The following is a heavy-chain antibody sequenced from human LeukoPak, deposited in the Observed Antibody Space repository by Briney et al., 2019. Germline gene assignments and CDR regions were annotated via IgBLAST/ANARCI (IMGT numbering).Heavy chain of an antibody. CDR1: GGSISSSSYY. CDR2: IYYSGST. D-gene: IGHD3-16*01. CDR3: ARAGLGDYYYYGMDV. Sequence: PPETLSLTCTVSGGSISSSSYYWGWIRQPPGKGLEWIGSIYYSGSTYYNPSLKSRVTISVDTSKNQFSLKLSSVTAADTAVYYCARAGLGDYYYYGMDVWGQGTTVTVSS. V-gene: IGHV4-39*07. J-gene: IGHJ6*02.